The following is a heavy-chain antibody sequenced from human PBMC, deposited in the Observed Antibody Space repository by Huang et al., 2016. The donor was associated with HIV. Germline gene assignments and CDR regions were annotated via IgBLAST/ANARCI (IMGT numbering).Heavy chain of an antibody. Sequence: QGRLVESGGAVVKPGGSLRLSCAASGFMFSDYYLNWIRQVPGRGLEWISLISNKVRLMDYADSVRGRFPISRDNAKNSVFLQMTSLRVEDTAVYYCARDISSHFDTTSYTFDYGLDLWGQGTTVTVSS. J-gene: IGHJ6*02. CDR2: ISNKVRLM. V-gene: IGHV3-11*01. CDR3: ARDISSHFDTTSYTFDYGLDL. D-gene: IGHD3-22*01. CDR1: GFMFSDYY.